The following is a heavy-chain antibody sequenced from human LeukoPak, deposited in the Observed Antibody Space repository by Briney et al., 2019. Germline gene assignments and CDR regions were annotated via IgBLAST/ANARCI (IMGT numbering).Heavy chain of an antibody. Sequence: SETLSLTCTVSGGSISSSSYYWGWIRQPPGKGLEWIGSVYYSGSTYYNPPLKSRVTISVDTSKNQFSLKLSSVTAADTAVYYCARLGNTYYYGSGSYYNWFDPWGQGTLVTVSS. CDR1: GGSISSSSYY. D-gene: IGHD3-10*01. V-gene: IGHV4-39*01. CDR3: ARLGNTYYYGSGSYYNWFDP. CDR2: VYYSGST. J-gene: IGHJ5*02.